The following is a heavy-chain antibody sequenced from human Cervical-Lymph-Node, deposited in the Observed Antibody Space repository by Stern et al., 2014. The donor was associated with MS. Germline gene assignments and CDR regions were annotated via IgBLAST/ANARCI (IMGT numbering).Heavy chain of an antibody. CDR2: ISGSGSAR. D-gene: IGHD3-22*01. CDR3: ARESSSGIFY. V-gene: IGHV3-48*02. CDR1: GFTFSWYN. J-gene: IGHJ4*02. Sequence: EVQLEESGGDLVQPGGSLRLSCAASGFTFSWYNMNWVRQAPGKGLEWVSSISGSGSARSYAGSVKGRFPISRDNAKNSMYLQMDSLRDEDTAVYYCARESSSGIFYWGRGTLVTVSS.